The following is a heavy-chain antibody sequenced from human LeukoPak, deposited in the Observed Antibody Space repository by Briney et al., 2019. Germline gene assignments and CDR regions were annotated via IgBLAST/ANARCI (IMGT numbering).Heavy chain of an antibody. D-gene: IGHD3-22*01. CDR1: GGSFSGYY. V-gene: IGHV4-34*01. CDR3: ARGPDYYDSSSSSDY. Sequence: PSETLSLTCAVYGGSFSGYYWSWIRQPPAKGLEWIGEINHSGSTNYNPSLKSRVTISVDTSKNQFSLKLSSVTAADTAVYYCARGPDYYDSSSSSDYWGEGTLVTVS. J-gene: IGHJ4*02. CDR2: INHSGST.